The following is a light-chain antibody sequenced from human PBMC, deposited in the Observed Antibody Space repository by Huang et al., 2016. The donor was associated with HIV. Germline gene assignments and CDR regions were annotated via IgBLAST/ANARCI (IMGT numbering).Light chain of an antibody. CDR2: VAS. Sequence: EIVMTQSPATLSVSPGERATLSCRASPRFNINLTLYQQKPGQAPRLRIYVASPRATAIPARFSGSGSGTEFTLTISSLQCEDFAIYYCQQYNNWPPPITCGKGTRLEIK. CDR1: PRFNIN. V-gene: IGKV3D-15*01. CDR3: QQYNNWPPPIT. J-gene: IGKJ5*01.